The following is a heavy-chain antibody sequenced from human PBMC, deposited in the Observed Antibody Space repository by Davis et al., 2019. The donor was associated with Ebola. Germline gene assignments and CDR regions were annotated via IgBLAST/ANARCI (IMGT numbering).Heavy chain of an antibody. CDR1: GFTFSSYS. CDR3: ARDRGGDYSFDY. D-gene: IGHD3-10*01. V-gene: IGHV3-48*01. CDR2: ISSSSSTI. Sequence: PGGSLRLSCAASGFTFSSYSMNWVRQAPGKGLEWVSYISSSSSTIYYADSVKGRFTISRDNSKNTLYLQMNSLRAEDTSVYYCARDRGGDYSFDYWGQGTLVTVSS. J-gene: IGHJ4*02.